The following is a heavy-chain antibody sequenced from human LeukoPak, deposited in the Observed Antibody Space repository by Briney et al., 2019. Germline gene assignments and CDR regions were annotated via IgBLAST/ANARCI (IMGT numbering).Heavy chain of an antibody. CDR2: IYYSGST. CDR3: ARAGKRGSTNPNWFDP. Sequence: SETLSLTCAVSGGSISSYYWSWIRQPPGKGLEWIGYIYYSGSTNYNPSLKSRVTISVDTSKNQFSLKLSSVTAADTAVYYCARAGKRGSTNPNWFDPWGQGTLVTVSS. V-gene: IGHV4-59*01. CDR1: GGSISSYY. D-gene: IGHD2-8*01. J-gene: IGHJ5*02.